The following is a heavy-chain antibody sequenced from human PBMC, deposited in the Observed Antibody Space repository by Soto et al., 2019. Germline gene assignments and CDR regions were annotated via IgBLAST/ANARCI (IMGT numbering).Heavy chain of an antibody. CDR3: ARMKGDYYGMDV. J-gene: IGHJ6*02. CDR1: GASISSGSYS. CDR2: IYHSETT. Sequence: SETLSLTCAVSGASISSGSYSWSWIRQPPGKGLEWIGYIYHSETTYYNPSLKSRVTISGDRSKNQFSLNLSSVTAADTAVYYCARMKGDYYGMDVWGQGTTVTVSS. V-gene: IGHV4-30-2*01.